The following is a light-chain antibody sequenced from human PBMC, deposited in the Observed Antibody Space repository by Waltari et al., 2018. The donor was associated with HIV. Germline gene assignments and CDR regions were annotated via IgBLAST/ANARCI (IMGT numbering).Light chain of an antibody. CDR1: QDVGTF. CDR3: QQYYAYPRT. V-gene: IGKV1-8*01. Sequence: GDKITVICRASQDVGTFVGWYQQKPGTAPKLLMSAASKFLSGLPSRFSCNGSDTELTLTINCLQSEDYATYYCQQYYAYPRTFGQGTRV. J-gene: IGKJ1*01. CDR2: AAS.